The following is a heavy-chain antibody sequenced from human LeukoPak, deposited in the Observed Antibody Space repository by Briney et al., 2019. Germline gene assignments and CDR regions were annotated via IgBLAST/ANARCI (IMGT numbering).Heavy chain of an antibody. CDR2: ISGSGGST. CDR1: GFTFSSYA. Sequence: PGGSLRLSCAASGFTFSSYAMSWVRQAPGKGLEWVSAISGSGGSTYYADSVKGRFTISRDNSKNTLYLQMNSLRAEDTAVYYCARPPLYSSSPPLYYYYGMDVGGQGTTVPV. V-gene: IGHV3-23*01. D-gene: IGHD6-6*01. CDR3: ARPPLYSSSPPLYYYYGMDV. J-gene: IGHJ6*02.